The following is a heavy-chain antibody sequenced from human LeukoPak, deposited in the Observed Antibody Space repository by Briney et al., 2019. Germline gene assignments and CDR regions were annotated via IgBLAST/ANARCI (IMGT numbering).Heavy chain of an antibody. J-gene: IGHJ6*02. Sequence: ASVKVSCKASGYTFTSYGISWVRQAPGQGLEWMGWISAYNGNTNYAQKLQGRVTMTTDTSTSTAYMELRSLRSDDTAVYYCAGRAAPPPYYCDTPYGMDVWGQGTTVTVSS. CDR1: GYTFTSYG. CDR3: AGRAAPPPYYCDTPYGMDV. D-gene: IGHD3-22*01. V-gene: IGHV1-18*01. CDR2: ISAYNGNT.